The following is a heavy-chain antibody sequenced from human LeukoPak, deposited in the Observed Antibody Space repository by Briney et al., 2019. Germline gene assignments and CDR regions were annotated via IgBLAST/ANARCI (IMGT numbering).Heavy chain of an antibody. V-gene: IGHV3-23*01. CDR1: GFSFGSHP. CDR3: ARDNYGGNLDC. J-gene: IGHJ4*02. CDR2: ITGSGDYT. Sequence: GGSLRLSCAASGFSFGSHPMNWVRQAPGKGLEWVSGITGSGDYTYYIDSVQGRFTISRDNSKNMLFLQMNSLRAEDTAVYYCARDNYGGNLDCWGQGTLVTVSS. D-gene: IGHD4-23*01.